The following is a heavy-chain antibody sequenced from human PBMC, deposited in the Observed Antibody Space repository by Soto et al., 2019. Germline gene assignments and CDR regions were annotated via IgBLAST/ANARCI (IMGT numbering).Heavy chain of an antibody. J-gene: IGHJ3*02. CDR2: IRSKANSYAT. V-gene: IGHV3-73*01. D-gene: IGHD2-15*01. CDR1: GFTFSRSS. Sequence: PVVPLTLSCAAWGFTFSRSSMYWVRQASGKGMEWVGRIRSKANSYATAYAASVKGRFTISRDDSKNTAYLQMNSLKTEDTAVYYCTRLVALDYVSACDSWGQGTMVTVSS. CDR3: TRLVALDYVSACDS.